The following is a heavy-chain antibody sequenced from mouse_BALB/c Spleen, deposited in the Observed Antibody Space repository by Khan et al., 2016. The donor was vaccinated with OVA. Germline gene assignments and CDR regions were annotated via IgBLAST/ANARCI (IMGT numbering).Heavy chain of an antibody. J-gene: IGHJ2*01. V-gene: IGHV1-7*01. CDR1: GYTFTSYW. CDR3: ARWGPGKDY. Sequence: QVQLKQSGAELAKPGASVKMSCKASGYTFTSYWMHWVKQRPGQGLEWIGYINPSTGYTESNQKFKDKATLTADKSSSTAYMQLSSLTSEDSAVYYCARWGPGKDYWGQGTTLTVSS. CDR2: INPSTGYT. D-gene: IGHD3-3*01.